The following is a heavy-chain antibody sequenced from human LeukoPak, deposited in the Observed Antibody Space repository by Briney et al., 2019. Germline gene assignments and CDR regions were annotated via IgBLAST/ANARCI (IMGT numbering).Heavy chain of an antibody. Sequence: PGGSLRLSCAASGFTVSSNYMSWVRQAPGKGLEWVANIDQGGSTKYYVDSPKGRFTISRDNAKNSLYLQMNSLRAEDTAVYYCVRDKGGRSGAIYYDAFDVWGQGTMVTVSS. CDR1: GFTVSSNY. D-gene: IGHD1-26*01. J-gene: IGHJ3*01. CDR2: IDQGGSTK. V-gene: IGHV3-7*01. CDR3: VRDKGGRSGAIYYDAFDV.